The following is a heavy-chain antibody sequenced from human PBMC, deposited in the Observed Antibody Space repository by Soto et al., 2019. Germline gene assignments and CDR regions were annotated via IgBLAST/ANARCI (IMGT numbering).Heavy chain of an antibody. V-gene: IGHV4-4*07. CDR1: GGSISNYY. Sequence: SETLSLTCTVSGGSISNYYCNWIRQPAGKGLEWIGRIDTSGSTNYNPSLGSRVTMSVDSSNNLFSLSLRSVTAADTALYYCARLGGLTEFSGPWYKFEQWGRGILVTVSS. CDR2: IDTSGST. D-gene: IGHD1-1*01. CDR3: ARLGGLTEFSGPWYKFEQ. J-gene: IGHJ4*02.